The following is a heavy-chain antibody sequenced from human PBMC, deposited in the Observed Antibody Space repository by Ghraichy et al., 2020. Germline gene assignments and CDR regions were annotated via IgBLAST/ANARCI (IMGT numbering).Heavy chain of an antibody. D-gene: IGHD6-19*01. CDR2: ISGSGGST. J-gene: IGHJ4*02. V-gene: IGHV3-23*01. CDR1: GFTFSSYA. Sequence: GGSLRLSCAASGFTFSSYAMSWVRQAPGKGLEWVSAISGSGGSTYYADSVKGRFTVSRDNSKNTLYLQMNSLRAEDTAVYYCAKGKDSSGWYIFDYWGQGTLVTVSS. CDR3: AKGKDSSGWYIFDY.